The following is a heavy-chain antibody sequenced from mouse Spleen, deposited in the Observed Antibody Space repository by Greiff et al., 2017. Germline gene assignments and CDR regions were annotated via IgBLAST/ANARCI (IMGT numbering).Heavy chain of an antibody. V-gene: IGHV5-12*02. D-gene: IGHD2-3*01. Sequence: VQLKESGGGLVQPGGSLKLSCATSGFTFSDYYMYWVRQTPEKRLEWVAYISNGGGSTYYPDTVKGRFTISRDNAKNTLYLQMSRLKSEDTAMYYCARGDGYSFDYWGQGTTLTVSS. CDR1: GFTFSDYY. CDR2: ISNGGGST. CDR3: ARGDGYSFDY. J-gene: IGHJ2*01.